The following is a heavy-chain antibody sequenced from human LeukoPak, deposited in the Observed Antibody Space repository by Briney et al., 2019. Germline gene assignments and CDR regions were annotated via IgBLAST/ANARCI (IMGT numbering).Heavy chain of an antibody. J-gene: IGHJ6*02. CDR1: GGTFSSYA. V-gene: IGHV1-69*13. Sequence: GASVKVSCKAPGGTFSSYAISWVRQAPGQGLEWMGGIIPIFGTANYAQKFQGRVTITADESTSTAYMELSSLRSEDTAVYYCARDYYDSSGYSYYYYGMDVWGQGTTVTVSS. D-gene: IGHD3-22*01. CDR3: ARDYYDSSGYSYYYYGMDV. CDR2: IIPIFGTA.